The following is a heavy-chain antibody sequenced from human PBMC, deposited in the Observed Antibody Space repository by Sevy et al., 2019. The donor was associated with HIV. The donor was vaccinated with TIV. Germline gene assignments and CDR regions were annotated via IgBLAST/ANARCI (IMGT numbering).Heavy chain of an antibody. V-gene: IGHV4-39*02. Sequence: SETLSLTCSVSGGTIVSSGHYWGWIRQTPGKGLEWIGSIYYNVHTYYIPSLNSRLTISIDTSKSQFSLNLSSVTAADTAIYFCAREAGGYDYDYGMDVWGQGTTVTVSS. D-gene: IGHD5-12*01. CDR1: GGTIVSSGHY. CDR3: AREAGGYDYDYGMDV. J-gene: IGHJ6*02. CDR2: IYYNVHT.